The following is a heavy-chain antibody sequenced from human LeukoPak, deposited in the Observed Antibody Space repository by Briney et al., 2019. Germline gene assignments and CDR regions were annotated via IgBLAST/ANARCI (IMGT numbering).Heavy chain of an antibody. D-gene: IGHD2-2*01. CDR3: ARDQYELRSYYYGMDA. V-gene: IGHV3-7*03. CDR1: GFTFSSYW. Sequence: GGSLRLSCAASGFTFSSYWMHWVRQAPGKGLEWVANIKRDGSEKYYVDSVRGRFIISRDNAKNSLYLQMNGLRVEDTAVYYCARDQYELRSYYYGMDAWGKGTTVSVSS. CDR2: IKRDGSEK. J-gene: IGHJ6*04.